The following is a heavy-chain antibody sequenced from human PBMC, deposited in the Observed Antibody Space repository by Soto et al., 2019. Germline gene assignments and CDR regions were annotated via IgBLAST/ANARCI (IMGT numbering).Heavy chain of an antibody. CDR3: ARRVHSNSPGGRLDV. CDR1: GYSFNIYW. D-gene: IGHD2-2*01. V-gene: IGHV5-51*01. CDR2: VYPDDSDT. J-gene: IGHJ6*02. Sequence: GESLKISCKASGYSFNIYWIGWVRQLPGKGLEWMGVVYPDDSDTIYSPSFQGQVTISVDKSISTAYLQWSSLKASDTAMYYCARRVHSNSPGGRLDVWGQGTTVTVSS.